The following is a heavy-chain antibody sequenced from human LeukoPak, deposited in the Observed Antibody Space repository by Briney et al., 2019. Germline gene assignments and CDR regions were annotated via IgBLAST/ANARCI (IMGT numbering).Heavy chain of an antibody. V-gene: IGHV3-7*05. Sequence: ASGFHFSTNGLHWVRQAPGKGLEWVANIKQDGSERYYVDSVKGRFTISRDNAKKLLSLQMNSLRGDDTAVYYCARGWQVMWFFGYW. CDR1: GFHFSTNG. J-gene: IGHJ4*01. CDR2: IKQDGSER. D-gene: IGHD6-19*01. CDR3: ARGWQVMWFFGY.